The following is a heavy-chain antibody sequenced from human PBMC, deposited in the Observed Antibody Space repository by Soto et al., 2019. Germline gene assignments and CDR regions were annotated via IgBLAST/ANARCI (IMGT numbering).Heavy chain of an antibody. CDR2: ISGSGGST. CDR3: AKAFEPVYYDISTGHLENYYFDY. V-gene: IGHV3-23*01. J-gene: IGHJ4*02. D-gene: IGHD3-9*01. Sequence: PGGSLRLSCAASGFTFSSYAMSWVRQAPGKGLEWVSAISGSGGSTYYADSVKGRFTISRDNSKNTLYLQMNSLRAEDTAVYYCAKAFEPVYYDISTGHLENYYFDYWGQGTLVTSPQ. CDR1: GFTFSSYA.